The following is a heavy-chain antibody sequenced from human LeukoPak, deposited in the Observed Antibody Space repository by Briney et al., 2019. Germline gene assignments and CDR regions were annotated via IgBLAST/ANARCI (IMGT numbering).Heavy chain of an antibody. CDR3: VRDKDWAFDY. CDR2: ISSSSSHI. Sequence: GGSLRLSCAASGFMFSWFSMNWARQAPGKGLEWLSYISSSSSHIYYADSVKGRFTISRDNAKNSLYLQMNSLRAEDTAVYYCVRDKDWAFDYWGQGTLVTVSS. CDR1: GFMFSWFS. V-gene: IGHV3-21*05. J-gene: IGHJ4*02. D-gene: IGHD3/OR15-3a*01.